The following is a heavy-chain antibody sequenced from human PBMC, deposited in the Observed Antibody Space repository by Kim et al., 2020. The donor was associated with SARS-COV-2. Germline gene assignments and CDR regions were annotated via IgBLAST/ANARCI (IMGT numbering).Heavy chain of an antibody. V-gene: IGHV3-15*01. CDR2: IKSKTDGGTT. CDR3: TTPNFYCSGGNCPFEY. D-gene: IGHD2-15*01. J-gene: IGHJ4*02. CDR1: GFTFNNAW. Sequence: GGSLRLSCAASGFTFNNAWMSWVRRAPGKGLEWVGRIKSKTDGGTTDYAAPVKGRFTISRDDSKNTLYLQMNSLKTEDTAVYYCTTPNFYCSGGNCPFEYWGQGTLVTVSS.